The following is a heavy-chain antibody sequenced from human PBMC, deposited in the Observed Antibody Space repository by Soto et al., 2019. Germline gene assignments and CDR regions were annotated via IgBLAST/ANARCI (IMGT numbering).Heavy chain of an antibody. CDR3: AREGPSSGQDGGYYYYGTAV. Sequence: ASVKVSCKASGYTFTSYYMHWVLQAPGQGLEWMGIINPSGGSTSYAQKFQGRVTMTRDTSTSTVYMELSSLRSEDTAVYYCAREGPSSGQDGGYYYYGTAVWGQGTTVTVSS. V-gene: IGHV1-46*01. D-gene: IGHD6-19*01. CDR1: GYTFTSYY. J-gene: IGHJ6*02. CDR2: INPSGGST.